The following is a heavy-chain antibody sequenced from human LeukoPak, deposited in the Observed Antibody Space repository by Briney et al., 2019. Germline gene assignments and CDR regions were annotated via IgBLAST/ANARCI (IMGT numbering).Heavy chain of an antibody. J-gene: IGHJ4*02. D-gene: IGHD3-10*01. CDR3: ARVTMVRGVIHFDY. CDR1: GFTVSSNY. CDR2: IYSGGST. V-gene: IGHV3-53*01. Sequence: GGSLRLSCAASGFTVSSNYMSWVRQAPGKGLEWVSVIYSGGSTYYADSVKGGFTISRDNSKNTLYLQMNSLRAEDTAVYYCARVTMVRGVIHFDYWGQGTLVTVSS.